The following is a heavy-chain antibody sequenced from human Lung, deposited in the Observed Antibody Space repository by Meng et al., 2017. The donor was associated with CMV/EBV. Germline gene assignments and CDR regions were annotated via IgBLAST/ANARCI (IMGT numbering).Heavy chain of an antibody. CDR2: LYYSGDT. CDR3: ARLLRGYDSVGWVEP. V-gene: IGHV4-61*01. D-gene: IGHD3-3*01. CDR1: GDSVSSGPYY. Sequence: SXTLSLXCTVSGDSVSSGPYYWSWIRQPPGKGLEWIGYLYYSGDTNYNPSLKSRVTMSVDTSKNQFSLKLRSVTAADTAVYYCARLLRGYDSVGWVEPWGQGTLVTVSS. J-gene: IGHJ5*02.